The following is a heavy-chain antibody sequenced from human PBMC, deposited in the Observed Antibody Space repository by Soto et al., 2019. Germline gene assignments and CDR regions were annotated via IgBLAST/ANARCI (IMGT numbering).Heavy chain of an antibody. Sequence: ASVKVSCKASGGPYNSFAISWVRQAPGQGLEWIGGIIPVFGTATYAQKFKGRVTITAEESTSTAYMELSSLTSEDTAVYYCARFLGGAGSYYDGQNYNYYNGMDVWGQGTTVTVSS. D-gene: IGHD3-10*01. J-gene: IGHJ6*02. CDR2: IIPVFGTA. V-gene: IGHV1-69*13. CDR3: ARFLGGAGSYYDGQNYNYYNGMDV. CDR1: GGPYNSFA.